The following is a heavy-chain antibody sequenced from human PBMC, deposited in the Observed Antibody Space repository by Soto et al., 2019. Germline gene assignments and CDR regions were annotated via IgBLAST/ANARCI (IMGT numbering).Heavy chain of an antibody. CDR3: ASVGDSRGYTVHLDS. J-gene: IGHJ4*02. Sequence: GGALRLSCAASGFGFSKFAMHLVRQSPGKGLECVAVIWFDGSKRDYADSVKGRFTVSRDNSENTLSLQMNNLRAEDTGVYYCASVGDSRGYTVHLDSWGKG. CDR1: GFGFSKFA. CDR2: IWFDGSKR. D-gene: IGHD3-22*01. V-gene: IGHV3-33*01.